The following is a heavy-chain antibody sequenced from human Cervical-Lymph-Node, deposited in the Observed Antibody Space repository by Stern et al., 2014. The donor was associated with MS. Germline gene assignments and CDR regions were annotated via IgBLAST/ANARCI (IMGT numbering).Heavy chain of an antibody. CDR1: GDTFRNYA. D-gene: IGHD5-12*01. J-gene: IGHJ6*02. Sequence: QMQLVQSGAEVKKPGSSVKVSCKTSGDTFRNYAISWVRQAPGQGLEWMGGILPIFGTTNYAQEFQGRVTLTADTSTTTAYMELSSLRYGDTAVYFCARPWGIVATTGTHYYYYGMDVWGQGTTVTVAS. CDR3: ARPWGIVATTGTHYYYYGMDV. CDR2: ILPIFGTT. V-gene: IGHV1-69*06.